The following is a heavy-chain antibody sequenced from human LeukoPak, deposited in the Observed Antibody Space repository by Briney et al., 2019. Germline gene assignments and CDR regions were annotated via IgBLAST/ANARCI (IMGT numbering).Heavy chain of an antibody. D-gene: IGHD6-19*01. CDR2: FDPEDGET. V-gene: IGHV1-24*01. CDR3: ATESPREQWLFDY. Sequence: ASVKVACKVSGYTLTELSMHWVRHAPGKGLEWMGGFDPEDGETIYAQKFQGRVTMTEDTSTDTAYMELSSLRSEDTAVYYCATESPREQWLFDYWGQGTLVTVSS. CDR1: GYTLTELS. J-gene: IGHJ4*02.